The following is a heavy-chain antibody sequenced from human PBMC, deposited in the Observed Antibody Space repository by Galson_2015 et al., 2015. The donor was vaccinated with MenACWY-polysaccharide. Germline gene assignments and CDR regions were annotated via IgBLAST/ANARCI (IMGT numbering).Heavy chain of an antibody. V-gene: IGHV3-7*01. D-gene: IGHD3-22*01. J-gene: IGHJ2*01. CDR1: GFTFRSFW. CDR2: IKQDGSEK. CDR3: ARDPLDSSAYTQGSIFEL. Sequence: SLRLSCAASGFTFRSFWMSWVRQAPGKGLEWVAIIKQDGSEKYYVDSVKGRFTISRDNAKNSLYLQMNSLRSEDTAVYYCARDPLDSSAYTQGSIFELWGRGTLVTDSS.